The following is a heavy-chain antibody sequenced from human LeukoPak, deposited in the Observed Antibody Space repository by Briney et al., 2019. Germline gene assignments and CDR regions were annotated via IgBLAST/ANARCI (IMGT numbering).Heavy chain of an antibody. J-gene: IGHJ6*02. CDR2: ISSSGSTI. D-gene: IGHD3-3*01. Sequence: GGSLRLSCAASGFTFSSYEMNWVRQAPGKGLEWVSYISSSGSTIYYADSVKGRFTISRDNAKNSLYLQMNSLRAEDTAVYHCARDSASSPDFWSYYHGMDVWGQGTTVTVSS. CDR1: GFTFSSYE. CDR3: ARDSASSPDFWSYYHGMDV. V-gene: IGHV3-48*03.